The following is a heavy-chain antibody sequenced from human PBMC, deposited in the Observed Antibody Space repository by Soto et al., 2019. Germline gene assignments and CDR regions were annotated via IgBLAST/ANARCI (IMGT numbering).Heavy chain of an antibody. CDR1: GYSFTSYW. V-gene: IGHV5-51*01. CDR3: ARQLDSSGYYWAI. D-gene: IGHD3-22*01. J-gene: IGHJ3*02. CDR2: IYPGYSDT. Sequence: GESLTISCKGSGYSFTSYWIGWVRQMPGKGLEWMGIIYPGYSDTRYSPSFKGQVTISADKSISTAYLQWSSLKSSDTAMYYCARQLDSSGYYWAIWGQGTMVTVSS.